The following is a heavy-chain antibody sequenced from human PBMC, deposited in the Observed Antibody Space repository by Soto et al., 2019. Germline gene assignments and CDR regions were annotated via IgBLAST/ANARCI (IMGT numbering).Heavy chain of an antibody. CDR3: ARVSRMGWELPYFDY. Sequence: QVQLQESGPGLVKPSQTLSLTCSVSGGSISSGGYYWSWIRQHPGKGLEWIGYIHYSGTNSYNPSLKSRVIISVVTSKNQLSLNLSSVTAADTAVYYCARVSRMGWELPYFDYWGQGTLVTVSS. D-gene: IGHD1-26*01. V-gene: IGHV4-31*03. CDR2: IHYSGTN. J-gene: IGHJ4*02. CDR1: GGSISSGGYY.